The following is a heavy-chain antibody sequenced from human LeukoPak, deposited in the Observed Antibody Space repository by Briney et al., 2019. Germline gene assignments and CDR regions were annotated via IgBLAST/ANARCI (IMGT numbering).Heavy chain of an antibody. V-gene: IGHV3-74*01. CDR2: INSDARST. J-gene: IGHJ4*02. Sequence: GGSLRLSCAASGFTFSNYWMHWVRQAPGKGLVWVSRINSDARSTSYADSVKGRFTISRDNAKNTLYLQMNSLRAEDTAVYYCARRSGIAVAGAFDYWGQGTLVTVSS. D-gene: IGHD6-19*01. CDR1: GFTFSNYW. CDR3: ARRSGIAVAGAFDY.